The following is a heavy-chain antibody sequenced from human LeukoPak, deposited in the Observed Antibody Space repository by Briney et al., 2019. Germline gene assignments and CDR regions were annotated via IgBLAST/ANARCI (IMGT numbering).Heavy chain of an antibody. J-gene: IGHJ4*02. CDR1: GGTFSSYA. D-gene: IGHD5-12*01. V-gene: IGHV1-69*04. CDR2: IIPILGIA. Sequence: SVKVSCKASGGTFSSYAISWVRQAPGQGLEWMGRIIPILGIANYAQKFQGRVTITADKSTSAAYMELSSLRSEDTAVYYCASDVDIVATDWVAYWGQGTLVTVSS. CDR3: ASDVDIVATDWVAY.